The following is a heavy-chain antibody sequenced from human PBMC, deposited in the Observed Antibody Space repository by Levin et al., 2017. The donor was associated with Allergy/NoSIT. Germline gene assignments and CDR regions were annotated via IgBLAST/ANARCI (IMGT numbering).Heavy chain of an antibody. CDR3: AKCSGGSCYNAFDI. CDR1: GFTFSNYG. D-gene: IGHD2-15*01. CDR2: ISGSGDST. Sequence: PGGSLRLSCAASGFTFSNYGMSWVRQAPGKGLAWVSAISGSGDSTYYADSVKGRFTISRDNSKNTLYLQMNSLRAEDTAVYYCAKCSGGSCYNAFDIWGQGTMVTVSS. J-gene: IGHJ3*02. V-gene: IGHV3-23*01.